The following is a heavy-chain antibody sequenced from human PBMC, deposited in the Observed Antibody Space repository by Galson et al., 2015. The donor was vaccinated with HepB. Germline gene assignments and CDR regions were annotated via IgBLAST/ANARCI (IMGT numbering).Heavy chain of an antibody. CDR1: RFTFRSYS. Sequence: SLRLSCAASRFTFRSYSMNWVRQAPGKGLEWVSFISASSSTIHYADSVKGRFTISRDNAKNSLHLQMKSLRAEDTAVYYCASSYGGTMIDAYDMWGQGTMVTVSS. V-gene: IGHV3-48*01. CDR2: ISASSSTI. J-gene: IGHJ3*02. D-gene: IGHD3-22*01. CDR3: ASSYGGTMIDAYDM.